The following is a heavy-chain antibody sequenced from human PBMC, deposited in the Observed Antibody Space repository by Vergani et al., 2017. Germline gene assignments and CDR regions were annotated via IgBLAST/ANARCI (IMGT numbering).Heavy chain of an antibody. D-gene: IGHD6-13*01. V-gene: IGHV4-39*01. CDR3: AGHKEQLVPGNYYYYYYMDV. J-gene: IGHJ6*03. CDR2: IYYSGST. Sequence: QLQLQSDPGLVKPSETLSLTCTVSGGSLRSTFYYWGWIRQPPGKGLEWIGTIYYSGSTYYNPSLKSRVTISVDTFKNQFSLKLNSVTAADTAVYYCAGHKEQLVPGNYYYYYYMDVWGKGTTVTVSS. CDR1: GGSLRSTFYY.